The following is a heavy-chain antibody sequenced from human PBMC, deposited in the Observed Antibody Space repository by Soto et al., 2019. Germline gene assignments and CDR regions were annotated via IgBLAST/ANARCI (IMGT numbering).Heavy chain of an antibody. CDR3: ARDRLPYYYYYGMDV. V-gene: IGHV1-69*01. J-gene: IGHJ6*02. Sequence: QVQLVQSGAEVKKPGSSVKVSCKASGGTFSSYAISWVRHAPGQGLEWMGGIIPIFGTANYAQKFQGRVTITADESTSTAYMELSSLRSEDTALYYCARDRLPYYYYYGMDVWGQGTTVTVSS. CDR2: IIPIFGTA. CDR1: GGTFSSYA. D-gene: IGHD4-17*01.